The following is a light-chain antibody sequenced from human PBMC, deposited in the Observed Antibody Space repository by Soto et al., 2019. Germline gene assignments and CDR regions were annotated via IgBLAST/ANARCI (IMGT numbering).Light chain of an antibody. J-gene: IGKJ4*01. CDR3: QQYDSYST. Sequence: EIVLTQSPGTLSLSPGERATLSCRASQSVYINSLAWYQQKPGQPPRLLIYGASTRASAVPDRFNGSGSGADFALTITRLEPEDFATYYCQQYDSYSTFGGGTKVEMK. CDR1: QSVYINS. CDR2: GAS. V-gene: IGKV3-20*01.